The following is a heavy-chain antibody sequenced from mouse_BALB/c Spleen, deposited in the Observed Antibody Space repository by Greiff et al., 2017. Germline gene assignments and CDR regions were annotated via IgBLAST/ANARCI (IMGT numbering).Heavy chain of an antibody. D-gene: IGHD1-1*01. V-gene: IGHV5-17*02. J-gene: IGHJ4*01. Sequence: VQLKESGGGLVQPGGSRKLSCAASGFTFSSFGMPWVRQAPEKGLEWVAYISSGSSTIYYADTVKGRFTISRDNPKNTLFLQMTSLRSEDTAMYYCARELRGDYYAMDYWGQGTSVTVSS. CDR3: ARELRGDYYAMDY. CDR1: GFTFSSFG. CDR2: ISSGSSTI.